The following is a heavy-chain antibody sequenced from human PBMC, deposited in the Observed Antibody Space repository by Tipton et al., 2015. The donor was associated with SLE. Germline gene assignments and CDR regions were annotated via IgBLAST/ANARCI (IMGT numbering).Heavy chain of an antibody. J-gene: IGHJ4*02. Sequence: SLRLSCVASGFTFSSYTMIWVRQAPGKGLEWVAVISYDGTNKYYADSVKGRFTISRDNSKNTLYLQMSSLRAEDTAVYYCARVDVYGAGSSYKYWGQGTLVSVSS. D-gene: IGHD3-10*01. CDR1: GFTFSSYT. V-gene: IGHV3-30*04. CDR2: ISYDGTNK. CDR3: ARVDVYGAGSSYKY.